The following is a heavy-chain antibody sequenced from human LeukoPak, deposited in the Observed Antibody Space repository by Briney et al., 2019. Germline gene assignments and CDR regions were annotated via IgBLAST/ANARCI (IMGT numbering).Heavy chain of an antibody. CDR3: ARPGERSRRDWNLDQ. V-gene: IGHV5-51*01. Sequence: GESLKISCKASGYSFSNYWIGWVRQVPGKGLERMGIVYPRDSDTRYSPSFQGQVTISADKSISTAYLQWSSLKASDTAVYYCARPGERSRRDWNLDQWGQGTLVTVSS. J-gene: IGHJ4*02. CDR1: GYSFSNYW. D-gene: IGHD1-1*01. CDR2: VYPRDSDT.